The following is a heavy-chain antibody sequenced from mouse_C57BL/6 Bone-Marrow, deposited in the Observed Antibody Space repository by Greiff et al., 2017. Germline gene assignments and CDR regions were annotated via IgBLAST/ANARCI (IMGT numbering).Heavy chain of an antibody. CDR3: AGGYYGSRAWFAY. CDR2: ISDGGSYT. D-gene: IGHD1-1*01. J-gene: IGHJ3*01. V-gene: IGHV5-4*03. Sequence: EVKLVESGGGLVKPGGSLKLSCAASGFTFSSYAMSWVRQTPEKRLEWVATISDGGSYTYYPENVKGRFTIARDNAKNNLFLQMSHLKSEDTAMYYCAGGYYGSRAWFAYWGQGTLVTVSA. CDR1: GFTFSSYA.